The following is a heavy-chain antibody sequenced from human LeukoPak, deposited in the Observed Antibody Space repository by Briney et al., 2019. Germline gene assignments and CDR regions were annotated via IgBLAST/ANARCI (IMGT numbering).Heavy chain of an antibody. Sequence: GGSLRLSCAASGFSFTSYPISWVRQAPGKGLEWVSGINGGGDKTYYRDSVKGRITISRDNSKNTLYLQMNSLRAEDTAIYYCAKSRGSTLFDSWGQGTLVTVSS. CDR1: GFSFTSYP. J-gene: IGHJ4*02. CDR2: INGGGDKT. D-gene: IGHD1-26*01. V-gene: IGHV3-23*01. CDR3: AKSRGSTLFDS.